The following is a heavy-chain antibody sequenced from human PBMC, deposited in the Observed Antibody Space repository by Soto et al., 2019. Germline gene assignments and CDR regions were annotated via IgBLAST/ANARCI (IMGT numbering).Heavy chain of an antibody. CDR2: IIPIFGTA. CDR1: GGTFSSYA. V-gene: IGHV1-69*01. CDR3: ARVSLDYVWGSYRYRGAFDI. J-gene: IGHJ3*02. D-gene: IGHD3-16*02. Sequence: QVQLVQSGAEVKKPGSSVKVSCKASGGTFSSYAISWVRQAPGQGLEWMGGIIPIFGTANYAQKLQGRVTLTADESTSTAYMEVSSLRSEDTAVYYCARVSLDYVWGSYRYRGAFDIWGQGTMVTVSS.